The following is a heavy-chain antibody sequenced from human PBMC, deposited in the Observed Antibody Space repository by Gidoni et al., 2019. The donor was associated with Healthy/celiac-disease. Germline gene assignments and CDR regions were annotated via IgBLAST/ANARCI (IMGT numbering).Heavy chain of an antibody. CDR1: GFTFGDYS. CDR3: TRAIAARPLYYYYGMDV. V-gene: IGHV3-49*04. D-gene: IGHD6-6*01. J-gene: IGHJ6*02. Sequence: EVQLVESGGGLVQPGRSLRLSCPASGFTFGDYSMSWVRQAPGKGLEWVGFIRSKAYGGTTEYAASVKGRFTISRDDSKSIAYLQMNSLKTEDTAVYYCTRAIAARPLYYYYGMDVWGQGTTVTVSS. CDR2: IRSKAYGGTT.